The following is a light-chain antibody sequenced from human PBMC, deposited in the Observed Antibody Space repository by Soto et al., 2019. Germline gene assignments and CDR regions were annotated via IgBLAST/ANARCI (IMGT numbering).Light chain of an antibody. V-gene: IGKV1-39*01. CDR1: QTITTY. CDR3: QQRYSTPPT. CDR2: AAS. Sequence: DIQMTQSPPSLSTSAGERVTMTCRASQTITTYLSWYQQKAGKTPRLLIYAASRLQSGVPSRFSGSGSGTDFTLTITNLQPEDVATYFCQQRYSTPPTFGQGTKVEIK. J-gene: IGKJ2*01.